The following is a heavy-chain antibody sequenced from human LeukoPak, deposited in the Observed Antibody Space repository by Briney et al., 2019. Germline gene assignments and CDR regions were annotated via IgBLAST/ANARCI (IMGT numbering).Heavy chain of an antibody. J-gene: IGHJ5*01. CDR1: GFTFSSYW. CDR2: IQSDGST. D-gene: IGHD3-10*01. Sequence: PGGSLRLSCAASGFTFSSYWMHWVRQTPGQGLMWVARIQSDGSTIYADSVQSRFTISRDNAKNTVYLQMNSLRVDDTAVYFCTRAITYFYGSVTYDWFESWGQGIRVTVS. CDR3: TRAITYFYGSVTYDWFES. V-gene: IGHV3-74*01.